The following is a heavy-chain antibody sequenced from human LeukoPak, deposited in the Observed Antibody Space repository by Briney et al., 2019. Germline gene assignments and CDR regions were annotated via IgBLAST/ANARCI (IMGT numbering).Heavy chain of an antibody. V-gene: IGHV3-23*01. CDR1: GFTFTSYA. CDR2: ISSSGGTT. CDR3: VRDGYCSDGGCYAGSVI. D-gene: IGHD2-15*01. J-gene: IGHJ3*02. Sequence: GGSLRLSCVASGFTFTSYARSWVRQAPEKGLEWVSLISSSGGTTHDADSVKERFTSSRDNSKNTLYLQTNTAKADDTAVYYCVRDGYCSDGGCYAGSVIWGQGTKVTLSS.